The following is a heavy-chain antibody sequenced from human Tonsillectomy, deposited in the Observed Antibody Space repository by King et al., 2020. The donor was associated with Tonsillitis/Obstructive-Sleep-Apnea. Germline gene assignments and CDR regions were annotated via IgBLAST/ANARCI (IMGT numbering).Heavy chain of an antibody. CDR1: GFTFSDYY. Sequence: VQLVESGGGLVKPGGSLRLSCAASGFTFSDYYMSWIRQAPGKGLEWVSYISSSSSYTNYADSVKGRFTISRDNAKNSLYLQMNSLRAEDTAVYYCARDCYCSSTSCYMGNWFDPWGQGTLVTVSS. D-gene: IGHD2-2*02. CDR3: ARDCYCSSTSCYMGNWFDP. CDR2: ISSSSSYT. J-gene: IGHJ5*02. V-gene: IGHV3-11*06.